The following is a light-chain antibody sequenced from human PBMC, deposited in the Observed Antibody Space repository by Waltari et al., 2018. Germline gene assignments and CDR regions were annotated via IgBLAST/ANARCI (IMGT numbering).Light chain of an antibody. J-gene: IGLJ2*01. CDR3: QSYDSSLSAVI. CDR1: SSNTGAADD. V-gene: IGLV1-40*01. Sequence: QSVLTQPPSLSGAPGQRVTISCPACSSNTGAADDVHRDQQLPGTAPKLLIDGNSIRPSGVPDRFSGSKSGTSASLAITGLQAEDEADYYCQSYDSSLSAVIFGGGTKLTVL. CDR2: GNS.